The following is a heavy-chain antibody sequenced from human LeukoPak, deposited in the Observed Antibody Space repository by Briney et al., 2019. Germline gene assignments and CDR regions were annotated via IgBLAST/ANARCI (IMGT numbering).Heavy chain of an antibody. CDR2: IWYDGSKE. V-gene: IGHV3-33*08. CDR1: GFTFSSYG. Sequence: QPGGSLRLSCAASGFTFSSYGMHWVRQAPGKGLEWVAVIWYDGSKEYYADSVKGRFTISRDNSKNTLYLQMSSLRAEDTAVYYCARGLTVATSCYDYWGQGTPVTVSS. CDR3: ARGLTVATSCYDY. J-gene: IGHJ4*02. D-gene: IGHD2-2*01.